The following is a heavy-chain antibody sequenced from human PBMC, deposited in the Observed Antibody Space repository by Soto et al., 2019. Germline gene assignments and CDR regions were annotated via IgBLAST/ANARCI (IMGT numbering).Heavy chain of an antibody. CDR3: ARDRIAAAGNIAYYYGMDV. Sequence: PSETLSLTCAVYGGSFSGYYWSWIRQPPGKGLEWIGEINHSGSTNYNPSLKSRVTISVDTSKDQFSLKLSSVTAADTAVYYCARDRIAAAGNIAYYYGMDVWGQGTTVTVSS. CDR2: INHSGST. CDR1: GGSFSGYY. J-gene: IGHJ6*02. V-gene: IGHV4-34*01. D-gene: IGHD6-13*01.